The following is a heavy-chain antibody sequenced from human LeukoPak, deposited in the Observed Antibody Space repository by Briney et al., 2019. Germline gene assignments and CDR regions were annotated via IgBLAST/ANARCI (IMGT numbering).Heavy chain of an antibody. D-gene: IGHD3-22*01. CDR2: IYYSGST. CDR1: GGSISSYY. Sequence: PSETLSLTCTVSGGSISSYYWSWIRQPPGKGLEWIGYIYYSGSTNYNPSLKSRVTISVDTSKNQFSLKLSSVTAADTAVYYCARAETYYYDSSGYYYGGYFDYWGQGTLVTVSS. V-gene: IGHV4-59*01. J-gene: IGHJ4*02. CDR3: ARAETYYYDSSGYYYGGYFDY.